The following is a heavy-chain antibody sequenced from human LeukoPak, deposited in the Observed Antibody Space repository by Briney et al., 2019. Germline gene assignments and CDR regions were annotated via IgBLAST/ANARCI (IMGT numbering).Heavy chain of an antibody. V-gene: IGHV3-23*01. Sequence: PGGSLRLSCAASGFTFSSYAMSWVRQAPGKGLEWVSAISGSGGSTYYADSVKGRFTISRDNSKNTLYLQMNSLRAEDTAVYYCVKEAGDGYNFVFKYYYGMDVWGQGTTVTVSS. CDR3: VKEAGDGYNFVFKYYYGMDV. CDR1: GFTFSSYA. D-gene: IGHD5-24*01. J-gene: IGHJ6*02. CDR2: ISGSGGST.